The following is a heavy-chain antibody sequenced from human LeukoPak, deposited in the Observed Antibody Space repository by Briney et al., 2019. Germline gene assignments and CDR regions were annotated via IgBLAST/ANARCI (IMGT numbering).Heavy chain of an antibody. D-gene: IGHD3-10*01. CDR3: ARGEGSGSYLGNI. V-gene: IGHV3-21*01. Sequence: PGGSVRLSCVASGFTFSSYSMNWVHQAPGKGLEWVSSISSSSSYIYYADSVKGRLTISRDNAKNSLYLQMNSLRAEDTAVYYCARGEGSGSYLGNIWGQGTTVTVSS. CDR2: ISSSSSYI. CDR1: GFTFSSYS. J-gene: IGHJ6*02.